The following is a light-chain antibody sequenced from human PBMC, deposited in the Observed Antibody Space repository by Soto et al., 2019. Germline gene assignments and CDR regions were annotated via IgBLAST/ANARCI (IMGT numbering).Light chain of an antibody. CDR1: ESACSD. CDR2: GAS. CDR3: QQYNNWPPFT. V-gene: IGKV3-15*01. J-gene: IGKJ2*01. Sequence: IVMTQSPATLSVSPGERATLSCRASESACSDLAWYQQKPGQAPRLLICGASTRATVIPARFSGSGSGTEYTLTISSLQSEDIAVYSCQQYNNWPPFTFGQGTELESK.